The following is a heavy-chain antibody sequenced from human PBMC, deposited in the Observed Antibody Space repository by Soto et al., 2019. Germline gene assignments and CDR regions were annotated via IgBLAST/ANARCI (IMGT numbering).Heavy chain of an antibody. J-gene: IGHJ6*02. CDR2: ISSSGSPM. D-gene: IGHD4-17*01. CDR1: GFIFRSFE. V-gene: IGHV3-48*03. CDR3: ARDLSPYGDNGLDV. Sequence: RRLSCAASGFIFRSFEMNWVRQAPGKGLEWVSFISSSGSPMYYADSVRGRFTISRDNDNNSLYLQMNSLRAEDTAIYYCARDLSPYGDNGLDVWGQGTTVTVSS.